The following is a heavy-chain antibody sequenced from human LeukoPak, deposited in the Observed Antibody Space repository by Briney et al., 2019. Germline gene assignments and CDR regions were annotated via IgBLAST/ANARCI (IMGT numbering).Heavy chain of an antibody. Sequence: SQTLPLTRTVSGGSISSGGYYWSWIRQHPGKGLEWIGYIYYSGSTYYNPSLKSRVTISVDTSKNQFSLKLSSVTAADTAVYYCASESVVTHYFDYWGQGTLVTVSS. V-gene: IGHV4-31*03. D-gene: IGHD3-22*01. CDR1: GGSISSGGYY. J-gene: IGHJ4*02. CDR3: ASESVVTHYFDY. CDR2: IYYSGST.